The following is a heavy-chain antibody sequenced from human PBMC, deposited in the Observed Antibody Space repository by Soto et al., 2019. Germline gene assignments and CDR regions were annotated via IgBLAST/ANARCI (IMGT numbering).Heavy chain of an antibody. D-gene: IGHD5-12*01. CDR2: VWYDGGNK. J-gene: IGHJ6*02. V-gene: IGHV3-33*01. CDR1: GFTFSSYG. Sequence: QVQLVESGGGVVQPGRSLRLSCAASGFTFSSYGMHWVRQAPGKGLEWVALVWYDGGNKYYADSVKVRFTISRDNSKNTLYLKMNSLRDEDTAVYYCVRAAGYSGNDYVYYYGMDVWGQGTTVTVSS. CDR3: VRAAGYSGNDYVYYYGMDV.